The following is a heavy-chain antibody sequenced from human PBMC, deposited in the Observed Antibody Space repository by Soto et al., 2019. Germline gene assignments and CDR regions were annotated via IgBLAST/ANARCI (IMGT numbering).Heavy chain of an antibody. V-gene: IGHV3-23*01. Sequence: PWGTLRLSCEGSGFTFSSYAMSWVRQAPGRGLEWVSGISGNGASTYYADSVKGRFTLSTDNSKNTLYLEVNSLRAEDTAGYFCAKDSGYYDTSGYFHWGDYRMDVWGQGTTVTVSS. CDR3: AKDSGYYDTSGYFHWGDYRMDV. CDR2: ISGNGAST. CDR1: GFTFSSYA. J-gene: IGHJ6*02. D-gene: IGHD3-22*01.